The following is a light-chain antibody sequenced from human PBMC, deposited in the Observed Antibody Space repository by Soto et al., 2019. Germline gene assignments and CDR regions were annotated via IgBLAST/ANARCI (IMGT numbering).Light chain of an antibody. CDR2: EVA. CDR1: SSDVGAYNY. V-gene: IGLV2-14*01. J-gene: IGLJ1*01. CDR3: SSATGEITYV. Sequence: QAVVTQPASVSGSPGQSITISCTGTSSDVGAYNYVSWYQQHPGKAPKLIIREVANRPSGVSSRFSGSKSGNTASLTISGLQSEDEADYYRSSATGEITYVVGTGTKLTVL.